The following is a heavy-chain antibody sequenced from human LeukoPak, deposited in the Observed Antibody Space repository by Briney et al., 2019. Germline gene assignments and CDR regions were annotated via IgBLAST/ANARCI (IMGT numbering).Heavy chain of an antibody. D-gene: IGHD3/OR15-3a*01. V-gene: IGHV3-13*01. Sequence: GGSLRLSCAASGFTSSSYDMHWVRQATGKGLEWVSAIGTAGDTYYPGSVKGRFTISRENAKNSLYLQMNSLRAGDTAVYYCARARKEVWAGSNYYYYMDVWGKGTTVTVSS. J-gene: IGHJ6*03. CDR1: GFTSSSYD. CDR3: ARARKEVWAGSNYYYYMDV. CDR2: IGTAGDT.